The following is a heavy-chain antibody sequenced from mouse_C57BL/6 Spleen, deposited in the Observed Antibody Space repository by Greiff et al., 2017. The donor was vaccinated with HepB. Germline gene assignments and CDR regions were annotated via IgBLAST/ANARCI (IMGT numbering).Heavy chain of an antibody. CDR3: ARNERHDGGYAMDY. CDR2: IWTGGGT. V-gene: IGHV2-9-1*01. Sequence: VQRVESGPGLVAPSQSLSITCTVSGFSLTSYAISWVRQPPGKGLEWLGVIWTGGGTNYNSALKSRLSISKDNSKSQVFLKMNSLQTDDTARYYGARNERHDGGYAMDYWGQGTSVTVSS. D-gene: IGHD2-14*01. CDR1: GFSLTSYA. J-gene: IGHJ4*01.